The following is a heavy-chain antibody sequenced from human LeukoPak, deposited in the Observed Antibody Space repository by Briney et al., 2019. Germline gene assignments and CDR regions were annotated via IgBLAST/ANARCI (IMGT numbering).Heavy chain of an antibody. J-gene: IGHJ3*02. D-gene: IGHD1-26*01. Sequence: ASVKVSCKASGYTFTSYDINWVRQATGQGLEWMGWMNPNSGGTNYAQKFQGRVTMTRDTSISTAYMELSRLRSDDTAVYYCARDHSGSYGRRAFDIWGQGTMVTVSS. CDR1: GYTFTSYD. V-gene: IGHV1-2*02. CDR3: ARDHSGSYGRRAFDI. CDR2: MNPNSGGT.